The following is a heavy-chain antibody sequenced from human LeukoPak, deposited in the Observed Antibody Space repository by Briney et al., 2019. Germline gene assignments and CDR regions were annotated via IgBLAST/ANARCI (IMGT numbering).Heavy chain of an antibody. V-gene: IGHV3-30*02. CDR2: IRYDGSNK. Sequence: PGGSLRLSCAASGFTFSSYGMHWVRQAPGKGLEWVAFIRYDGSNKYYADSVKGRFTISRDNSKNTLYLQMNSLRAEDTAVYYCAKDLLPYSGSHGDYWGQGTLVTVSS. CDR1: GFTFSSYG. CDR3: AKDLLPYSGSHGDY. D-gene: IGHD1-26*01. J-gene: IGHJ4*02.